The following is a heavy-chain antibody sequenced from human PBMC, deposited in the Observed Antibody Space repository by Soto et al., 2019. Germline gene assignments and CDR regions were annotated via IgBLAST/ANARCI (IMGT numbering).Heavy chain of an antibody. V-gene: IGHV4-30-2*01. CDR1: GGSISSGGFS. CDR3: ASRVSDYFDY. Sequence: PSETLSLTCTVSGGSISSGGFSCNWIRQPPGKGLEWIGYIYHSGSTYFNPSLKSRVTMSVDRSTNQFSLKLSSVTAADTAVYYCASRVSDYFDYWGQGTPVTVSS. D-gene: IGHD6-19*01. CDR2: IYHSGST. J-gene: IGHJ4*02.